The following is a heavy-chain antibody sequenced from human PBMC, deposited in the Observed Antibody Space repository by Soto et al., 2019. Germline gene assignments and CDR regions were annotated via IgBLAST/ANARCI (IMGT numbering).Heavy chain of an antibody. CDR2: ISSSSSTI. V-gene: IGHV3-48*02. CDR1: GFTFSSYS. J-gene: IGHJ6*02. D-gene: IGHD2-2*01. CDR3: ARDPGYCSSTSCYPDYYYYYGMDV. Sequence: EVQLLESGGGLVQPGGSLRLSCAASGFTFSSYSMNWVRQAPGKGLEWVSYISSSSSTIYYADSVKGRFTISRDNAKNSLYLQMNSLRDEDTAVYYCARDPGYCSSTSCYPDYYYYYGMDVWGQGTTVTVSS.